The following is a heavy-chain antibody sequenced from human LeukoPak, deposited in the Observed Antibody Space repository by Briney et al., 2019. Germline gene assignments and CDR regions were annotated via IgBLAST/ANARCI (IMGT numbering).Heavy chain of an antibody. D-gene: IGHD6-19*01. J-gene: IGHJ4*02. CDR1: GGTFSSYA. CDR3: ARCFVGYPVAQFDY. CDR2: IIPIFGTA. V-gene: IGHV1-69*05. Sequence: ASVKVSCKASGGTFSSYAISWVRQAPGQGLEWMGGIIPIFGTANYAQKFQGRVTMTTDTSTSTAYMELRSLRSDDTAVYYCARCFVGYPVAQFDYWGQGTLVTVSS.